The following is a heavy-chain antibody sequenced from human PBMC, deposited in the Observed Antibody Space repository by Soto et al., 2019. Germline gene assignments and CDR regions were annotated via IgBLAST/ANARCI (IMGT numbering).Heavy chain of an antibody. J-gene: IGHJ6*02. Sequence: QVQLVQSGAAVKKPGSSVRVSCKASGGTFSSYAISWVRQAPGQGLEWMGGIIPIFGTENYAQKFQGRVTITADESTSTAYMELSSLRSEDTAVYYCARDRIAGSKYYYGMDVWGQGTTVTFSS. CDR3: ARDRIAGSKYYYGMDV. V-gene: IGHV1-69*01. D-gene: IGHD6-13*01. CDR1: GGTFSSYA. CDR2: IIPIFGTE.